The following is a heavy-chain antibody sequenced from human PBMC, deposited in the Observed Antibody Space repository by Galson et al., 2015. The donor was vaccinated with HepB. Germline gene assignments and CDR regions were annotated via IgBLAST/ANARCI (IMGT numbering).Heavy chain of an antibody. J-gene: IGHJ5*02. CDR2: VNAGNGDT. CDR3: ARSSITCHACWFDP. D-gene: IGHD2-2*01. Sequence: SVKVSCKASGYTFTNYAMHWVRQAPGQRLEWMGWVNAGNGDTKHSQNFQGRLTITRDTSASTAYMELSSLRSEDTAVYYCARSSITCHACWFDPWGQGTLVTVSS. CDR1: GYTFTNYA. V-gene: IGHV1-3*01.